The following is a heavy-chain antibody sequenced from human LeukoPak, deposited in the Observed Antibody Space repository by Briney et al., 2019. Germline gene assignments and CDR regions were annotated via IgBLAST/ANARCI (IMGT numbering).Heavy chain of an antibody. CDR2: IYYSGST. CDR1: GGSISSSSYY. CDR3: ARGQRGYNFFDY. V-gene: IGHV4-39*07. J-gene: IGHJ4*02. D-gene: IGHD5-24*01. Sequence: PSETLSLTCTVSGGSISSSSYYWGWIRQPPGKGLEWIGSIYYSGSTYYNPSLKSRVTISVDTSKNQFSLKLSSVTAADTAVYYCARGQRGYNFFDYWGQGTLVTVSS.